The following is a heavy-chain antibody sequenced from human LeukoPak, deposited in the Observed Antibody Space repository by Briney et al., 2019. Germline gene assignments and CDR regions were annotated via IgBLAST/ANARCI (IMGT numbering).Heavy chain of an antibody. Sequence: PSETLSLTCTVSGDSINSSSYYWGWIRQPPGKGLEWIATFYYNGGIYYNPSLASRGTTSVDAAKSHFTLKLTSVTAADTPVYFCARPGEGVAPGNPYNWFDPWGQGTLVTVSS. CDR1: GDSINSSSYY. J-gene: IGHJ5*02. CDR2: FYYNGGI. CDR3: ARPGEGVAPGNPYNWFDP. D-gene: IGHD5-12*01. V-gene: IGHV4-39*02.